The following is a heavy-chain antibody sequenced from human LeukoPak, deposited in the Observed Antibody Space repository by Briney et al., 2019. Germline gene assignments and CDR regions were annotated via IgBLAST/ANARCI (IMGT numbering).Heavy chain of an antibody. CDR3: AREPGWGHNYYYMDV. V-gene: IGHV4-38-2*02. CDR2: VSHNTGA. D-gene: IGHD1-26*01. Sequence: SETLSLTCAVSGYSIGSDFYWGWIRQTPGKGLEWLGSVSHNTGASYNPSFKSRVTISLDTSKNHFSLALTSVTAADTAVYFCAREPGWGHNYYYMDVWGKGTTVAVSS. J-gene: IGHJ6*03. CDR1: GYSIGSDFY.